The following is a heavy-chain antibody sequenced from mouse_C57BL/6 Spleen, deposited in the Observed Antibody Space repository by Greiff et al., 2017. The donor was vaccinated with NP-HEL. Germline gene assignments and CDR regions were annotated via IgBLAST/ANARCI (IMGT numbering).Heavy chain of an antibody. J-gene: IGHJ4*01. Sequence: QVQLKESGPGLVAPSQSLSITCTVSGFSLTSYGVDWVRQSPGKGLEWLGVIWGVGSTNYNSALKSRLSISKDNSKSQVFLKMNSLQTDDTAMYXCARSYYYGSSELGRGAMDYWGQGTSVTVSS. V-gene: IGHV2-6*01. CDR2: IWGVGST. D-gene: IGHD1-1*01. CDR1: GFSLTSYG. CDR3: ARSYYYGSSELGRGAMDY.